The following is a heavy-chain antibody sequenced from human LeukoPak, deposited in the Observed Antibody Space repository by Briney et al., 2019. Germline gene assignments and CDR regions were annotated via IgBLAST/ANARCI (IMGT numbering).Heavy chain of an antibody. D-gene: IGHD6-25*01. J-gene: IGHJ6*03. CDR2: ISTVSTYT. CDR1: GFTFSDYS. CDR3: TRDGSGFYYYYYMDV. V-gene: IGHV3-21*01. Sequence: MPGGSLRLSRAASGFTFSDYSMNWVRQAPGKGLEWVASISTVSTYTLYAESLKGRISISRDNAKNPLILQMSSLRADDTAVYYCTRDGSGFYYYYYMDVWGKGTTVTVSS.